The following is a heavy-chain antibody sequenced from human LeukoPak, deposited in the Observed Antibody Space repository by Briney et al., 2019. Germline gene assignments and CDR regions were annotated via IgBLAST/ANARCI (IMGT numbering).Heavy chain of an antibody. V-gene: IGHV3-7*01. Sequence: SGGSLRLSCAVSGFTFSSYWMTWVRQAPGKGLEWVATMKPDGSEKYYVDSVKGRFSISRDNAKNSLYLQMNSLRAEDTAVYYGARGHGDYGINWGQGTLVTVSS. CDR2: MKPDGSEK. CDR3: ARGHGDYGIN. D-gene: IGHD4-17*01. J-gene: IGHJ4*02. CDR1: GFTFSSYW.